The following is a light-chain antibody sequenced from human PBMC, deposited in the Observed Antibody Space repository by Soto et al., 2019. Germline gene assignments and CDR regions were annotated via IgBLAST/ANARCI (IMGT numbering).Light chain of an antibody. CDR2: DAS. Sequence: DIQMTQSPSTLSACVGDRVTITCRASQSISVYLAWYQQKPGEAPKLLIYDASRLETGVPSRFSGSGSGTEFTLTISSLQPDYFATYYCQHYNSYLYSFGQGTKLEIK. CDR1: QSISVY. CDR3: QHYNSYLYS. V-gene: IGKV1-5*01. J-gene: IGKJ2*03.